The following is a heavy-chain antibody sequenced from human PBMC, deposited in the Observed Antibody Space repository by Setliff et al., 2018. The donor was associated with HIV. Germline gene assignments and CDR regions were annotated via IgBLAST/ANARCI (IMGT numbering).Heavy chain of an antibody. CDR1: GYTFTSYG. J-gene: IGHJ6*03. V-gene: IGHV1-18*01. D-gene: IGHD3-3*01. CDR2: ISAYNGNT. Sequence: GASVKVSCKASGYTFTSYGISWVRQAPGQGLEWMGWISAYNGNTNYAQKLQGRVTMTTDTSTSTAYMELRSLRSDDTAVYYCARAYNIWSDYNYYYSYFMGVWGKGTAVTVSS. CDR3: ARAYNIWSDYNYYYSYFMGV.